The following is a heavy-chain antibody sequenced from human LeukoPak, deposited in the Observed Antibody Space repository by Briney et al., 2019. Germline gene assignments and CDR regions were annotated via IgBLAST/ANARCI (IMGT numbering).Heavy chain of an antibody. CDR2: ISYDGSNK. CDR1: GFTFSSYA. D-gene: IGHD3-16*01. Sequence: GRSLRLSCAASGFTFSSYAMHWVRQAPGKGLEWVAVISYDGSNKYYADSVKGRFTISRDNSKNTLYLQMNSLRAEDTAVYYCAKAGIYDYVWGSYLVDWGQGILVTVSS. CDR3: AKAGIYDYVWGSYLVD. V-gene: IGHV3-30*04. J-gene: IGHJ4*02.